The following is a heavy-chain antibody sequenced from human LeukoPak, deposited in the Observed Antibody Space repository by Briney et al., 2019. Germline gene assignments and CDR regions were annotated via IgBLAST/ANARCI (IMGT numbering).Heavy chain of an antibody. V-gene: IGHV3-21*01. J-gene: IGHJ3*02. D-gene: IGHD5-18*01. CDR2: ISSSSSYI. Sequence: PGGSLRLSCAASGFTFSSYSMNWVRQAPGKGLEWVSSISSSSSYIYYADSVKGRFTISRDNAKNSLYLQMNSLRAEDTAVYYCARDESGVQPWFDDFDIWGQGTMVTVSS. CDR1: GFTFSSYS. CDR3: ARDESGVQPWFDDFDI.